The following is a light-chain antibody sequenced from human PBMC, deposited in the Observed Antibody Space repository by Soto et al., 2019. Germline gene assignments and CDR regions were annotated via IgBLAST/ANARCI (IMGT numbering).Light chain of an antibody. J-gene: IGKJ5*01. CDR2: DAS. Sequence: DVQMAQSPSPLYASGGDTITITCQATQDISNYLNWYQQKPGEAPKXXIYDASKLETGVPSRFSGSGSGTDFTFTISSLQPEDFATYQCQQYEHLPITFGQGTRLEIK. CDR1: QDISNY. CDR3: QQYEHLPIT. V-gene: IGKV1-33*01.